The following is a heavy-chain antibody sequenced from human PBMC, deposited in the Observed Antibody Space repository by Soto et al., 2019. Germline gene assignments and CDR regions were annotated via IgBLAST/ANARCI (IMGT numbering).Heavy chain of an antibody. V-gene: IGHV4-30-4*01. CDR2: IYNSVNT. Sequence: QVQLQESGPGLVKPSQTLSLTCTVSGGSISSDYYCWSWIRQSPEKGLEWIGYIYNSVNTYSNPSLSSRVTISVDTSKNHFSLKLTSVTAADTAVYYCARGPSGDKVDNWGQGTLVTVSS. CDR1: GGSISSDYYC. D-gene: IGHD7-27*01. CDR3: ARGPSGDKVDN. J-gene: IGHJ4*02.